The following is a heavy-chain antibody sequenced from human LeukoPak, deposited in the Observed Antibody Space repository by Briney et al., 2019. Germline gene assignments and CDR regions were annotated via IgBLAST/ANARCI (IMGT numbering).Heavy chain of an antibody. CDR2: ISYDGSNK. Sequence: PGGSLRLSCAASGFTLSSYAMSWVRQAPGKGLEWVAAISYDGSNKYYADSVKGRFTISRDNSKNTLYLQMNSLRAEDTAVYSCARDVIAAAGMGGEKDYWGQGTLVTVSS. CDR3: ARDVIAAAGMGGEKDY. CDR1: GFTLSSYA. J-gene: IGHJ4*02. V-gene: IGHV3-30-3*01. D-gene: IGHD6-13*01.